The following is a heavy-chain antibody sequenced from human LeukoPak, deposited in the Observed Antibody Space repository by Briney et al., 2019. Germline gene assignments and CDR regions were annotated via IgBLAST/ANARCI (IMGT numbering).Heavy chain of an antibody. CDR3: ARDTAGADY. J-gene: IGHJ4*02. D-gene: IGHD1-26*01. CDR1: GLTFSSYW. CDR2: MKQDGSEK. V-gene: IGHV3-7*03. Sequence: GGSLRLSCAASGLTFSSYWMTWVRQAPGKGLEWVANMKQDGSEKYYVDSVEGRFTISRDNAKNSLYLQMNSLRAEDTAVYYCARDTAGADYWGQGTLVTVSS.